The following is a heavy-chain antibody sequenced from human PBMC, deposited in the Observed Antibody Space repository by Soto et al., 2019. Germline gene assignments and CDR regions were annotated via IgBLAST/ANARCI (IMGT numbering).Heavy chain of an antibody. CDR3: ARDRPLYYYDSSGYYPDY. CDR1: GFTFSSYG. J-gene: IGHJ4*02. V-gene: IGHV3-33*01. Sequence: QVQLVESGGGVVQPGRSLRLSCAASGFTFSSYGMHWVRQAPGKGLEWVAVIWYDGSNKYYADSVKGRFTISRDNSKNTLYLQMNSLGAEDTAVYYCARDRPLYYYDSSGYYPDYWGQGTLVTVSS. D-gene: IGHD3-22*01. CDR2: IWYDGSNK.